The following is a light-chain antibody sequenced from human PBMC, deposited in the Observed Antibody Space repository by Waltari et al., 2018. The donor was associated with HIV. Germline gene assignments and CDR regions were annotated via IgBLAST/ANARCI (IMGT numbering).Light chain of an antibody. CDR2: LGS. V-gene: IGKV2-28*01. CDR1: QSLLQSNGYNY. J-gene: IGKJ1*01. Sequence: IVMIQSPLSLPVTPGEPASISCRSSQSLLQSNGYNYLDWYLQKPGQSPQLLIYLGSNRASGVPDRFSGSGSGTDFTLTISRVEAEDVGIYYCMQAVQTPPTFGQGTRVEIK. CDR3: MQAVQTPPT.